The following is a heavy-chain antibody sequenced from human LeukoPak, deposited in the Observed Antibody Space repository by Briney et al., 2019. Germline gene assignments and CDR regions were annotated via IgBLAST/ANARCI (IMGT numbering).Heavy chain of an antibody. CDR3: AGGYYDIPGPSNCMDV. Sequence: SETLSLTCTVSGGSISSYYWSWIRQPPGKGLEWIGYIYYSGSTNYNPSLKSRVTISVDTSKNQFSLKLSSVTAADTAVYYCAGGYYDIPGPSNCMDVWGKGTTVTVSS. CDR1: GGSISSYY. D-gene: IGHD3-9*01. V-gene: IGHV4-59*01. CDR2: IYYSGST. J-gene: IGHJ6*03.